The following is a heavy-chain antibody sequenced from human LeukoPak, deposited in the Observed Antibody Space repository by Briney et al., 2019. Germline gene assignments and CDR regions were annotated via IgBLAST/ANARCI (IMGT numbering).Heavy chain of an antibody. V-gene: IGHV3-23*01. Sequence: GGSLRLSCAASGFTFSRYGMSWVRQAPGKGLEWVSAISGSGGTTYYVDSVKGRFTISRDNSKNTLYLQINSLRDEDTAVYYCAKDHLPGIVVADRDYWGQGTLVTVSS. CDR1: GFTFSRYG. CDR2: ISGSGGTT. J-gene: IGHJ4*02. D-gene: IGHD6-19*01. CDR3: AKDHLPGIVVADRDY.